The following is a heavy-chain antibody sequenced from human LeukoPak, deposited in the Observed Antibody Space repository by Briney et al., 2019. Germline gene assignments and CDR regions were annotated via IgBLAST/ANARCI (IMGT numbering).Heavy chain of an antibody. V-gene: IGHV3-20*04. CDR3: ARDKWNPDY. CDR2: ISWNGVST. Sequence: GGSLRLFCTASGFTFGDYGMNWVRQPPGKGLAWVYGISWNGVSTLYADSVKGRFTLSREYAKNSLYLQMNSLRVEDTALYYCARDKWNPDYWGQGTLVTVSS. CDR1: GFTFGDYG. D-gene: IGHD1-20*01. J-gene: IGHJ4*02.